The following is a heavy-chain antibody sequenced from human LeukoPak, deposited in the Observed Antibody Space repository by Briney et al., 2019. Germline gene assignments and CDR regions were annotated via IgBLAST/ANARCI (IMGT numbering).Heavy chain of an antibody. D-gene: IGHD3-22*01. CDR3: ARMSYDSSGYYGSFDY. J-gene: IGHJ4*02. Sequence: SETLSLTCTVSGGSISSYYWSWIRQPPGKGLEWIGYIYYSGSTNYNPSLKSRVTISVDTSKNQFSLKLSSVTAADTAVYYCARMSYDSSGYYGSFDYWGQGTLVTVSP. V-gene: IGHV4-59*01. CDR1: GGSISSYY. CDR2: IYYSGST.